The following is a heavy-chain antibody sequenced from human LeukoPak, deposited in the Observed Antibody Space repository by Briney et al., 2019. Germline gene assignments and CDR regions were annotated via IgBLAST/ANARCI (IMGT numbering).Heavy chain of an antibody. CDR1: GFTFEDYT. CDR2: VSWDGTT. Sequence: GGSLRLSCAASGFTFEDYTMHWVRQVPGKTLEWVALVSWDGTTYYTDSVKGRFTISRDNSKNSLYLQMDTLRSEDTAFYYCVKDINYECSGSVFDYWGQGTLVTVSS. D-gene: IGHD3-22*01. J-gene: IGHJ4*02. CDR3: VKDINYECSGSVFDY. V-gene: IGHV3-43*01.